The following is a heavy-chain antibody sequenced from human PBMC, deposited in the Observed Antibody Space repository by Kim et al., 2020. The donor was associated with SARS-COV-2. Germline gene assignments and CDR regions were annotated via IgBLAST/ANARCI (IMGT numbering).Heavy chain of an antibody. J-gene: IGHJ6*02. Sequence: ASVKVSCKASGYTFTGYYMHWVRQAPGQGLEWMGRINPNSGGTNYAQKFQGRVTMTSDTSISTAYMELSRLRSDDTVVYYCARGTTVTPNLDYYYGMDVWGQGTTVTVSS. V-gene: IGHV1-2*05. CDR3: ARGTTVTPNLDYYYGMDV. CDR1: GYTFTGYY. D-gene: IGHD4-17*01. CDR2: INPNSGGT.